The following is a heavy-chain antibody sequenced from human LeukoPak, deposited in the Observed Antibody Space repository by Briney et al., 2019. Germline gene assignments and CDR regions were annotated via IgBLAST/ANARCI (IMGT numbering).Heavy chain of an antibody. CDR3: VRNGIYPLIYYDY. Sequence: ASVRVSCKASGYTFTYYTMNWVRQAPGQGLEWIGWINTNTGNPTYAQGFTGRFVFSLDTSVSTAFLQISSLKAADTAVYYCVRNGIYPLIYYDYWGQGTLVTVSS. J-gene: IGHJ4*02. V-gene: IGHV7-4-1*02. CDR2: INTNTGNP. D-gene: IGHD5-12*01. CDR1: GYTFTYYT.